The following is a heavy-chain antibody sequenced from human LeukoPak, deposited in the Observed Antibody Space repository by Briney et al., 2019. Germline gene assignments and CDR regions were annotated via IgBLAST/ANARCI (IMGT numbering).Heavy chain of an antibody. CDR1: GFTCSNYA. J-gene: IGHJ5*02. V-gene: IGHV3-30*18. D-gene: IGHD6-19*01. CDR2: ISYDGNSK. CDR3: AKDLYGSGWYNYFDP. Sequence: GGSLRLSCAASGFTCSNYAMHWVRQAPGKGLKWVAMISYDGNSKHYADSVKGRFTISRDNSKNTLYLQMDSLRAEDSAVYYCAKDLYGSGWYNYFDPWGPGTRVTVSS.